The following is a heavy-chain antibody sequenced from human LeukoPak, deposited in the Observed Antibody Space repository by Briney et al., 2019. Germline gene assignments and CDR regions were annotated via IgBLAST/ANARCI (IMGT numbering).Heavy chain of an antibody. CDR3: VRSIDY. Sequence: GGSLRLSCVASGFTFSSYWMSWVRQAPGKGLEWAANISPDGSGTFYEDSVKGRFTVSRDNAKNSLSLQMNSLRVEDTAMYYCVRSIDYWGQGTLVTVSS. CDR1: GFTFSSYW. CDR2: ISPDGSGT. J-gene: IGHJ4*02. V-gene: IGHV3-7*01.